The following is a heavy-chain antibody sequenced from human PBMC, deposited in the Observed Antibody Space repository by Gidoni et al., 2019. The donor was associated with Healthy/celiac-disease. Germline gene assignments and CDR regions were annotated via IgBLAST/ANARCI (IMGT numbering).Heavy chain of an antibody. CDR1: DLIFGTSV. V-gene: IGHV3-30*03. Sequence: QVHLMESGGGVVQPGRSLRLSCAASDLIFGTSVIDWVRQAPGKGLEWVSAISGDGNSKYYGDSVKGRITISRDNSKNTVYLEMNSLRPEDTARYHCAREGYSSGRCGIFDIWGQGTMVTVSS. J-gene: IGHJ3*02. CDR3: AREGYSSGRCGIFDI. CDR2: ISGDGNSK. D-gene: IGHD6-19*01.